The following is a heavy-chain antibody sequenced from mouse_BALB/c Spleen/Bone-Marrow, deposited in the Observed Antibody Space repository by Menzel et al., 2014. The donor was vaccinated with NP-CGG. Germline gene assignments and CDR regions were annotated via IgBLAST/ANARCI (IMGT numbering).Heavy chain of an antibody. CDR1: GYTFSNYW. D-gene: IGHD1-1*01. J-gene: IGHJ4*01. CDR2: NYPGDGDT. V-gene: IGHV1-80*01. CDR3: ASRGDYSYAMDY. Sequence: VQLQQSGAELVRPGSSVKISCKASGYTFSNYWMNWMKQRPGQGLEWIGQNYPGDGDTNYIGKFTGKATLTADKSSSTAYMQLSSLTSEDSAVYFCASRGDYSYAMDYWGQGTSVTVSS.